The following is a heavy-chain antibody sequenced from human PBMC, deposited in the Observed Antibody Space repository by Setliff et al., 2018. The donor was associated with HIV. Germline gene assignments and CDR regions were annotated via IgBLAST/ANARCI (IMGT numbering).Heavy chain of an antibody. J-gene: IGHJ5*02. CDR3: ARRTFGSGRIDP. D-gene: IGHD3-16*01. V-gene: IGHV4-59*08. CDR2: IHYSGAT. CDR1: GGSISGHY. Sequence: SETLSLTCTVSGGSISGHYWIWIRQPPGKGLEWIGYIHYSGATNYNPSLKSRVTISLDTSRTQFSLRLSSVTAADTAVYYCARRTFGSGRIDPWGQGTLVTVSS.